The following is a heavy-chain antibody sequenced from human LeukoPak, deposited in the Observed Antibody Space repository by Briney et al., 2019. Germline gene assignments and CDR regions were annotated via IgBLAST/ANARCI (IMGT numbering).Heavy chain of an antibody. CDR1: GFTFSDHY. CDR2: TRNKANSYTT. J-gene: IGHJ4*02. V-gene: IGHV3-72*01. D-gene: IGHD3-3*01. Sequence: QPGGSLRLSCAASGFTFSDHYMDWVRQAPGKGLEWVCRTRNKANSYTTEYAASVKGRFTISRDDSKNSLYLQMNSLKTEDTAVYYCASQGPYYDFWSGYRDWGQGTLVTVSS. CDR3: ASQGPYYDFWSGYRD.